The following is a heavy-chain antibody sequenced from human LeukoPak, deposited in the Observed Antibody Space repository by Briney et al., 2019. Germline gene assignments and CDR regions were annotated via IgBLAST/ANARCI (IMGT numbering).Heavy chain of an antibody. D-gene: IGHD6-13*01. CDR1: GFTFSDHH. CDR2: TRHKAKSYTT. CDR3: ARAPSISPAGFFDY. V-gene: IGHV3-72*01. J-gene: IGHJ4*02. Sequence: GGSQRLSCEASGFTFSDHHMDWVRQAPGKGLEWVGRTRHKAKSYTTEYAASVKGRFTVSGDDSKNSLYLQMNSLNTEDTAVYYCARAPSISPAGFFDYWGQGPVVTFSS.